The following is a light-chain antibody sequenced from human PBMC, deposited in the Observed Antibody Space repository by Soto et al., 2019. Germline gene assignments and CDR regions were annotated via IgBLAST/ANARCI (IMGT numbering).Light chain of an antibody. CDR1: SSDVGGYNY. CDR2: EVS. CDR3: SSYAGSRVV. Sequence: QSVLTQPPSASGSPGQSVTISCTGTSSDVGGYNYVSWYQQHPGKAPKVMIYEVSKRPSGVPDRFSGSKSGNTASLTVSGLQAEDEADYYCSSYAGSRVVFGAGTKLTVL. V-gene: IGLV2-8*01. J-gene: IGLJ2*01.